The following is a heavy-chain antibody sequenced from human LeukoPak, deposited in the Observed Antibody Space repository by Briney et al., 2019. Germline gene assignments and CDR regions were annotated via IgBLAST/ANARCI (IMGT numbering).Heavy chain of an antibody. D-gene: IGHD3-22*01. CDR2: ISGSGDA. V-gene: IGHV3-23*01. CDR1: GFTFGGYA. CDR3: VKDGHYPDNSGYYYEDS. Sequence: GGSLGLSCAAPGFTFGGYAMSWVRQAPGKGLEWVSLISGSGDAYDADSVQGRFTISRDNSKNTLYLQMNSLRAEDTAVYYCVKDGHYPDNSGYYYEDSWGQGTLVTVSS. J-gene: IGHJ4*02.